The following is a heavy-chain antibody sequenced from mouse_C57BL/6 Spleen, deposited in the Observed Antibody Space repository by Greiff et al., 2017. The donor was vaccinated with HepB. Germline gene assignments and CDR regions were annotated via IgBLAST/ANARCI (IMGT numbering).Heavy chain of an antibody. CDR1: GYTFPSYW. J-gene: IGHJ2*01. D-gene: IGHD1-1*01. CDR3: AREAAYGSRGREHH. V-gene: IGHV1-50*01. Sequence: QVQLQQSGAELVKPGASVKLSCKASGYTFPSYWMQWVKQRPGQGLEWIGEIDPSDSYTNYNQKFKGKATLTVDTSSSTAYMQLSSLTSEDSAVYYCAREAAYGSRGREHHWGQGTPPIVSS. CDR2: IDPSDSYT.